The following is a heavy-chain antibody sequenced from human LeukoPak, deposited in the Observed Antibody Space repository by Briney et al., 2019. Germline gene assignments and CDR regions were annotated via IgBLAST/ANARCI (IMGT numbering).Heavy chain of an antibody. CDR1: GGSISSSSDY. J-gene: IGHJ4*02. D-gene: IGHD6-19*01. Sequence: SETLSLTCTVSGGSISSSSDYWGWIRQPPGKGLEWIGSIYYSGSTYYNPSLKSRVTISVDTSKNQFSLKLSSVTAADTAVYYCARVYSSGWYNLDYWGQGTLVTVSS. CDR2: IYYSGST. CDR3: ARVYSSGWYNLDY. V-gene: IGHV4-39*01.